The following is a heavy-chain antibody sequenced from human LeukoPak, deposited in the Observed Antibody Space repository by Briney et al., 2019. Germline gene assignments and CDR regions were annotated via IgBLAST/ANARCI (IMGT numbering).Heavy chain of an antibody. CDR3: ARHGSFWSGKTSWFDP. J-gene: IGHJ5*02. D-gene: IGHD3-3*01. Sequence: PSETLSLTCTVSGGSISSYYWSWIRQPPGKGLEWIGYIYYSGSTNYNPSLKSRVTTSVDTSKNQFSLKLSSVTAADTAVYYCARHGSFWSGKTSWFDPWGQGTLVTVSS. CDR1: GGSISSYY. V-gene: IGHV4-59*08. CDR2: IYYSGST.